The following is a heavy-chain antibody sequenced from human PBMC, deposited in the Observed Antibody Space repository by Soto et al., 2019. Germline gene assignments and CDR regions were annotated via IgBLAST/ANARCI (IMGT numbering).Heavy chain of an antibody. CDR2: IIPIFGTA. J-gene: IGHJ4*02. Sequence: QVQLVQSAAEVKKPGSSVKVSCKASGGTFSSYAISWVRQAPGQGLEWMGGIIPIFGTANYAQKFQGRVTITADESTSTAYMELSSLRSEDTAVYYCATAPAGCSGGSCYQRDCWGQGTLVTVSS. CDR1: GGTFSSYA. V-gene: IGHV1-69*01. D-gene: IGHD2-15*01. CDR3: ATAPAGCSGGSCYQRDC.